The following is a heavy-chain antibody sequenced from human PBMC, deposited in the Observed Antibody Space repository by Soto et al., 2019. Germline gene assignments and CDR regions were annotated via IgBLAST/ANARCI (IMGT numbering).Heavy chain of an antibody. CDR2: ISGSGVST. D-gene: IGHD4-4*01. CDR3: AKVPTGEMATVFQAFDI. Sequence: PGGSLRLSCAASGFTFSSYAMRWVRQAPGKGLEWVSAISGSGVSTYYEDSVKGRFAVSRDNSKSKLYLQMNSLRDEDTAVYYCAKVPTGEMATVFQAFDIWGQGTMVTVSS. J-gene: IGHJ3*02. V-gene: IGHV3-23*01. CDR1: GFTFSSYA.